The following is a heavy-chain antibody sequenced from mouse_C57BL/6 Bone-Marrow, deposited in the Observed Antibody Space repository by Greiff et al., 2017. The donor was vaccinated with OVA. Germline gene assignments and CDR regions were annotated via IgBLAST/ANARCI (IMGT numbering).Heavy chain of an antibody. V-gene: IGHV14-3*01. CDR3: ARPYYYGSSYWYFDV. CDR2: IDPANGNT. CDR1: GFNIKNTY. D-gene: IGHD1-1*01. J-gene: IGHJ1*03. Sequence: EVQLQESVAELVRPGASVKLSCTASGFNIKNTYMHWVKQRPEQGLEWIGRIDPANGNTKYAPKFQGKATITADTSSNTAYLQLSSLTSEDTAIYYCARPYYYGSSYWYFDVWGTGTTVTVSS.